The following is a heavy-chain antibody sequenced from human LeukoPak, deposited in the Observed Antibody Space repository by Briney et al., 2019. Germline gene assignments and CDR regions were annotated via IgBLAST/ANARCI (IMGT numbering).Heavy chain of an antibody. CDR1: GFTFSSYS. CDR3: ARGRGLRVAFDI. D-gene: IGHD4-17*01. V-gene: IGHV3-21*04. Sequence: GGSLRLSCAASGFTFSSYSMNWVRQAPGKGLEWVSSISSSSSYIYYADSVKGRFTISRHNSKNTLYLQMNSLRAEDTAVYYCARGRGLRVAFDIWGQGTMVTVSS. CDR2: ISSSSSYI. J-gene: IGHJ3*02.